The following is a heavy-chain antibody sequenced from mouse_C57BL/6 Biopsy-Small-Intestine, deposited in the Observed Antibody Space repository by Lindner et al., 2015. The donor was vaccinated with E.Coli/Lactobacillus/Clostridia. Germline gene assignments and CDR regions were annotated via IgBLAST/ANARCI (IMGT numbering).Heavy chain of an antibody. D-gene: IGHD4-1*01. CDR1: GYTFTGYW. CDR2: ILPGSVST. CDR3: ARRLGYAMDY. J-gene: IGHJ4*01. V-gene: IGHV1-9*01. Sequence: VQLQESGAELMKPGASVKLSCKATGYTFTGYWIEWVKQRPGHGLEWIGEILPGSVSTNYNEELTGKASFTTDTSSNTAYMQLSSLTTEDSAIYYCARRLGYAMDYWGQGTSVTVSS.